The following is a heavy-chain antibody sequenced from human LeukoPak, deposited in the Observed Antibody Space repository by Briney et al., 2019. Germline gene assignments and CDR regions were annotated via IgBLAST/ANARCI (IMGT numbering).Heavy chain of an antibody. CDR3: ARGHRAGVGY. J-gene: IGHJ4*02. CDR2: MNPNSGNK. CDR1: LYTFTGYS. Sequence: EASVKVSCMPSLYTFTGYSGKCVPEATGQGLEWMGWMNPNSGNKGYAEKFQGRVTMTSNTSISTAYMELSSLRSEDTAVYYCARGHRAGVGYWGQGTLVTVSS. D-gene: IGHD1-26*01. V-gene: IGHV1-8*01.